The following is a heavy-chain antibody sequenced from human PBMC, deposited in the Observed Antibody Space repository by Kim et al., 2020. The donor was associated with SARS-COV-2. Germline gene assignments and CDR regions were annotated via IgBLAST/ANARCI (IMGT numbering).Heavy chain of an antibody. CDR1: GGTFSSYA. J-gene: IGHJ5*02. D-gene: IGHD6-13*01. CDR3: ARDESSSWYNGFDP. CDR2: IIPILGIA. V-gene: IGHV1-69*04. Sequence: SVKVSCKASGGTFSSYAISWVRQAPGQGLEWMGRIIPILGIAKYAQKFQGRVTITADKSTSTAYMELSSLRSEDTAVYYCARDESSSWYNGFDPWGQGT.